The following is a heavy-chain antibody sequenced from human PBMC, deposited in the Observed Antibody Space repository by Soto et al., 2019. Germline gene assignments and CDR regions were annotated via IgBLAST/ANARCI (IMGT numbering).Heavy chain of an antibody. J-gene: IGHJ5*02. V-gene: IGHV1-46*01. CDR3: APYYYDSSGYYYGNWFDP. Sequence: ASVKVSCKASGYKLTTYFIHWVRQAPGQGLEWMGMIHPSGDTGYAQKFRGRVTMTIDTSTTTAYMELRNLTSEDTAVYYCAPYYYDSSGYYYGNWFDPWGRGTQVTVSS. CDR2: IHPSGDT. D-gene: IGHD3-22*01. CDR1: GYKLTTYF.